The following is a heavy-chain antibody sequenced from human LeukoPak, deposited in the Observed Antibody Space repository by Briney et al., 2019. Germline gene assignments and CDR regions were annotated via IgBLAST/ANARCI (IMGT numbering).Heavy chain of an antibody. D-gene: IGHD1-14*01. CDR3: AKDITGGRSSPYFDS. CDR2: ISNTGSTI. J-gene: IGHJ4*02. CDR1: GFTFSDYY. Sequence: GGSLRLSCAASGFTFSDYYISWIRQAPGKGLEWVSYISNTGSTIYYADSVKGRFTNSRDNAKNSLYLQMNSLRDEDTALYYCAKDITGGRSSPYFDSWGQGTLVTVSS. V-gene: IGHV3-11*01.